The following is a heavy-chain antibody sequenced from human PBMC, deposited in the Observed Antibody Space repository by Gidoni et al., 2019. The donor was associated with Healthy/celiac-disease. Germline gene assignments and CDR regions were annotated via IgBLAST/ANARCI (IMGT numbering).Heavy chain of an antibody. CDR2: INPSGGST. CDR3: AGPPGLGGGPGYYYMDV. V-gene: IGHV1-46*03. D-gene: IGHD3-10*01. Sequence: QVQLVQSGAEVKKPGASVKVSCQASGYTFTSYYMPWLRQAPGQGLEWMGIINPSGGSTSYAQKFQGRVTMTRDTSTSTVYMELSSLRSEDTAVYYCAGPPGLGGGPGYYYMDVWGKGTTVTVSS. CDR1: GYTFTSYY. J-gene: IGHJ6*03.